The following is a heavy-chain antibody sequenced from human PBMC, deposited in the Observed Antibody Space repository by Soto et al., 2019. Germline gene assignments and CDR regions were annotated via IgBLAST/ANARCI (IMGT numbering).Heavy chain of an antibody. D-gene: IGHD2-2*02. Sequence: QVQLQESGPGLVKPSETLSLTCTVSGGSVSSGSYYWSWIRQPPGKGLEWIGYIHYSGSTNYNHSLKRRVTISVETCKNQFSLKLCSVTAADTVVYYCAIVTRTCISTSCYRYYCGMDVWGQGTTVTVSS. J-gene: IGHJ6*02. CDR3: AIVTRTCISTSCYRYYCGMDV. CDR2: IHYSGST. V-gene: IGHV4-61*01. CDR1: GGSVSSGSYY.